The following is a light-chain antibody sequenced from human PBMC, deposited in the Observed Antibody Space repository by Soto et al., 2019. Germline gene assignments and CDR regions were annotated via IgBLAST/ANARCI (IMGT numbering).Light chain of an antibody. V-gene: IGKV3-15*01. CDR1: QSVSSN. J-gene: IGKJ4*02. CDR3: QKYNNWTRT. CDR2: GAS. Sequence: IVMTQSPATLSVSPGERATLSCRASQSVSSNLAWYQQKPGQAPRLLIYGASTRATGIPARFSGSGSGKEFTLTIRSLPSEDVAVYYCQKYNNWTRTLGRGATVE.